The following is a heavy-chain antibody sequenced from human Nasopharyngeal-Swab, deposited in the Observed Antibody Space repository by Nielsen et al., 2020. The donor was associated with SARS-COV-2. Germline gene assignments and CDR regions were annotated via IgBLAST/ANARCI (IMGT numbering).Heavy chain of an antibody. CDR2: IHQGGNT. D-gene: IGHD3-3*01. V-gene: IGHV4-34*01. Sequence: SETLSLTCALYGGTFSGYYWTWIRQPPGKGPEWIGEIHQGGNTNYNPSLQSRVTISIDTSKKQFSLKLSSMTAADTGVYYCARGTVTHHDYWSGYRPRPWGQGTLVTVSS. J-gene: IGHJ5*02. CDR1: GGTFSGYY. CDR3: ARGTVTHHDYWSGYRPRP.